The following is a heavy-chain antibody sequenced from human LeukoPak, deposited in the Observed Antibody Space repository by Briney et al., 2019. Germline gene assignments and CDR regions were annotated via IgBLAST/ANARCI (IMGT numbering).Heavy chain of an antibody. V-gene: IGHV3-30*04. D-gene: IGHD1-26*01. CDR2: ISYDGSNE. CDR3: ARDGYSGSYYRLYYFFMDV. Sequence: GGSLRLSCAASGFTFSSYVMHWVRQAPGKGLEWVAIISYDGSNEYYADSVKGRFTISRDNSENTLYLQMNSLRGEDTAVYYCARDGYSGSYYRLYYFFMDVWGKGTTVTVSS. J-gene: IGHJ6*03. CDR1: GFTFSSYV.